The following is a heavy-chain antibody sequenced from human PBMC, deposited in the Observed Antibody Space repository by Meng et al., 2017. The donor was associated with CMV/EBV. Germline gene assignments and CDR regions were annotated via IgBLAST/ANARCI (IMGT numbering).Heavy chain of an antibody. Sequence: SETLSLTCTISGGSVSSGSYYWSWIRQPPGKGLEWIGYIYYSGSTNYNPSLKSRVTISVDTSKNQFSLKLSSVTAADTAMYYCACYIAAREGDYFDYWGQGTLVTVSS. V-gene: IGHV4-61*01. CDR2: IYYSGST. CDR3: ACYIAAREGDYFDY. D-gene: IGHD6-6*01. CDR1: GGSVSSGSYY. J-gene: IGHJ4*02.